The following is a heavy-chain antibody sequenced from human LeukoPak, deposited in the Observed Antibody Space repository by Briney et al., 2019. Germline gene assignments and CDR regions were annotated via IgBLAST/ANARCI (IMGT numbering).Heavy chain of an antibody. J-gene: IGHJ1*01. D-gene: IGHD4/OR15-4a*01. CDR2: ISGSGGST. CDR3: AKRTGDYWRESEYFST. V-gene: IGHV3-23*01. CDR1: GFTFSNAW. Sequence: GGSLRLSCAASGFTFSNAWMSWVRQAPGKGLEWVSAISGSGGSTYYADSVKGRFTISRDNSKNTLYLQMNSLRAEDTAVYYCAKRTGDYWRESEYFSTGARAPWSPSPQ.